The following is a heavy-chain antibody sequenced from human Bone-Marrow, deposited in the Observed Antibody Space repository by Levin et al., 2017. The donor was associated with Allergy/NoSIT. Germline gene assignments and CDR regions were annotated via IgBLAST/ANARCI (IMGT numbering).Heavy chain of an antibody. Sequence: RSGGSLRLSCGASGFTLSSYWVHWVRRGPGKGLECVSRISPDGSDRSYADPVKGRFTVSRDNPKNTVYLEMHSLRDEDTAVYYCVRGTSAWMGIDYWGRGALVTVSS. V-gene: IGHV3-74*01. CDR2: ISPDGSDR. CDR1: GFTLSSYW. D-gene: IGHD2-2*01. CDR3: VRGTSAWMGIDY. J-gene: IGHJ4*02.